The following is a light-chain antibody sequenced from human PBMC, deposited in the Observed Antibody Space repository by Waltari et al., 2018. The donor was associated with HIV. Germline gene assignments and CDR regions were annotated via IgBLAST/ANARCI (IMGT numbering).Light chain of an antibody. CDR3: QVWDSSSDVV. J-gene: IGLJ2*01. CDR1: NIGSKS. V-gene: IGLV3-21*02. Sequence: SYVLTQPPSVSVAPGQTARFTCGGNNIGSKSVHWYQQKPGQAPLLVLLDDSDRTSGIPERFSGSNSGNTATLTISRVEAGDEADYYCQVWDSSSDVVFGGGTKLTVL. CDR2: DDS.